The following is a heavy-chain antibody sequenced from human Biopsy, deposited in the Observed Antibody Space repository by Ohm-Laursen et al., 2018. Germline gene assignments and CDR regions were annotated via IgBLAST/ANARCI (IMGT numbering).Heavy chain of an antibody. J-gene: IGHJ4*02. CDR2: ISGNSDII. CDR3: ALAAAQTVTHFDY. Sequence: SLRLSCAASGFTFSSYAMAWFRQAPGKGLAWVSTISGNSDIIYDTDSVKGRFTISRDNSKNTLYLQMNSLRAGDTAVYYCALAAAQTVTHFDYWGQGTLVTVSS. D-gene: IGHD4-17*01. V-gene: IGHV3-23*01. CDR1: GFTFSSYA.